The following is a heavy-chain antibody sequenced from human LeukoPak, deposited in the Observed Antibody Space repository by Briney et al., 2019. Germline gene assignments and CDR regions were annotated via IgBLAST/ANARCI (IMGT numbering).Heavy chain of an antibody. Sequence: PGRSLRLSCAASGFTFSSYGMHWVRQAPGKGLEWVSVIRASFTPYYAESVKGRFTISRDNSKNTLYLQMNSLRAEDAAVYYCAKAVSGWSNYYYYGMDVWGQGTTVTVSS. CDR1: GFTFSSYG. D-gene: IGHD6-19*01. V-gene: IGHV3-23*01. CDR3: AKAVSGWSNYYYYGMDV. J-gene: IGHJ6*02. CDR2: IRASFTP.